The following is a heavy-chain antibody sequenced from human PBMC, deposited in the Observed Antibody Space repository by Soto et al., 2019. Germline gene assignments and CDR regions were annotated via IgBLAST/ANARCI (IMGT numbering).Heavy chain of an antibody. CDR2: ISSSSSYI. D-gene: IGHD4-4*01. J-gene: IGHJ6*02. CDR3: ARDQGNPYYYYGMDV. V-gene: IGHV3-21*01. Sequence: EVQLVESGGGLVKPGGSLRLSCAASGFTFSSYSMNWVRQAPGKGLEWVSSISSSSSYIYYAGSVKGRFTISTDNAKNSLYVQMNSLRAEDTAVYYCARDQGNPYYYYGMDVWGQGTTGTGSS. CDR1: GFTFSSYS.